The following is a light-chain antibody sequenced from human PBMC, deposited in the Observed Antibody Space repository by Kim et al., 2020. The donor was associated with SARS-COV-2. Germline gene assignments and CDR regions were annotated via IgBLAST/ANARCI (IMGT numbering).Light chain of an antibody. CDR1: QSVSSY. J-gene: IGKJ5*01. V-gene: IGKV3-11*01. CDR2: DAS. Sequence: EIVLTQSPATLSLSPGERATLSCRASQSVSSYLAWYQQKPGQAPSLLIYDASNRATGIPARFSGSGSGTDFTLTVSSLEPEDFAVYYCHQRSNWPITFGQGTRLEIK. CDR3: HQRSNWPIT.